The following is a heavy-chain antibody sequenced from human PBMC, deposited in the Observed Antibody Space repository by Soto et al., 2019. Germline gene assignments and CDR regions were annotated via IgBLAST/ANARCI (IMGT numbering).Heavy chain of an antibody. Sequence: ASVKVSCKASRYTFTKYFTHWVRQAPGQGLEWMGWINPNSGGTNYAQKFQGRVTMTRDTSISTAYMELSRLRSDDTAVYYCARDMYDSSGSNWFDPWGQGTLVTVSS. CDR2: INPNSGGT. CDR3: ARDMYDSSGSNWFDP. CDR1: RYTFTKYF. J-gene: IGHJ5*02. V-gene: IGHV1-2*02. D-gene: IGHD3-22*01.